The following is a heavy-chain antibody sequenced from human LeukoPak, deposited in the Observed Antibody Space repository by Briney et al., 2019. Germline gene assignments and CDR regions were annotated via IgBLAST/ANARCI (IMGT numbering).Heavy chain of an antibody. CDR2: ISYDGSNK. J-gene: IGHJ6*02. CDR3: AREVWSPDYYYGMDV. V-gene: IGHV3-30-3*01. CDR1: GFTFSSYA. Sequence: GGSLRLSCAASGFTFSSYAMHWVRQAPGKGLEWVAVISYDGSNKYYADSVKGRFTISRDNSKNTLYLQMNSLRAEDTAVYYCAREVWSPDYYYGMDVWGQGTTVTVSS. D-gene: IGHD2-21*01.